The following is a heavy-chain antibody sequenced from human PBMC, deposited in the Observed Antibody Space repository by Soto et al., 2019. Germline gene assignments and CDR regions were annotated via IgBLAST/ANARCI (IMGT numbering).Heavy chain of an antibody. J-gene: IGHJ6*02. D-gene: IGHD2-21*01. V-gene: IGHV1-69*06. CDR3: ARDAFCGGAPGCGGMDV. Sequence: QVQLVQSGAEVKNPGSSVRVSCKTSGFTFNVYGIHWVRQAPGQGLEWMGGLIPIYDEPNYAQKFQGRVTITADKSTATVYLELNSLRSEDTAVYYCARDAFCGGAPGCGGMDVWGQGTTVTVSS. CDR2: LIPIYDEP. CDR1: GFTFNVYG.